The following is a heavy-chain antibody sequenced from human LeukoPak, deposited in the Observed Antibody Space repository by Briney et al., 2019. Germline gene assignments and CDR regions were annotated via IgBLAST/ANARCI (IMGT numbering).Heavy chain of an antibody. CDR2: LSGSGYNT. CDR1: GSTFSSHA. D-gene: IGHD2-2*01. Sequence: GGSLRLSCAASGSTFSSHALSWVRQAPGKGLEWVSSLSGSGYNTYYADSVKGRFAISRDNSKNTVYLQMNSLRAEDTAVYYCAKDPYGTRYFDYWGQGTLVTVSS. V-gene: IGHV3-23*01. CDR3: AKDPYGTRYFDY. J-gene: IGHJ4*02.